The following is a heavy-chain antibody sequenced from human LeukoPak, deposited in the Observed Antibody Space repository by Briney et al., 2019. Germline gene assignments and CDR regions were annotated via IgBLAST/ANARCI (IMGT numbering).Heavy chain of an antibody. D-gene: IGHD3-16*01. CDR3: ARVGEGDAFDI. CDR2: ISSSSSTI. J-gene: IGHJ3*02. V-gene: IGHV3-48*01. CDR1: GFTFSSYS. Sequence: PGGSLRLSCAAFGFTFSSYSVNWVRQAPGKGLEWVSYISSSSSTIYYADSVKGRFTISRDNAKNSLYLQMNSLRAEDTAVYYCARVGEGDAFDIWGQGTMVTVSS.